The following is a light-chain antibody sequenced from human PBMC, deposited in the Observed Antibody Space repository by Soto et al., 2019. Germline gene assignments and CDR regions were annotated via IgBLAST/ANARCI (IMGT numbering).Light chain of an antibody. CDR2: GVS. CDR1: QSISHKY. CDR3: QLYSGSPWT. J-gene: IGKJ1*01. V-gene: IGKV3-20*01. Sequence: EIVLTQSPGTLSMSPGERATLSCRASQSISHKYLAWFQKRPGQAPRLLIHGVSVRASGIPDRFSASGFGTDFTLTISRQEPEDFAVYYCQLYSGSPWTFGQGTKVEIK.